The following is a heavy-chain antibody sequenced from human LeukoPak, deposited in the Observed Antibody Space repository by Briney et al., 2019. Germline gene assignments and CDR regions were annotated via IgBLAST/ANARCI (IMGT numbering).Heavy chain of an antibody. Sequence: GGSLRLSCAVSGFPFSSYGMHWVRQAPGKGLEWVSIISYDGSNKYYADSVKGRFTIFRDNSKNTLYLQMNSLRAEDTAVYYCVGTIASRGSEYWGQGALVTVSS. CDR2: ISYDGSNK. CDR1: GFPFSSYG. D-gene: IGHD6-6*01. J-gene: IGHJ4*02. V-gene: IGHV3-30*03. CDR3: VGTIASRGSEY.